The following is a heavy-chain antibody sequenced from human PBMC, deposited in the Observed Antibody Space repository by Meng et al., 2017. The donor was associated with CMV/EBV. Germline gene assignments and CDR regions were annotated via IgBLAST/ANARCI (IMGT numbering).Heavy chain of an antibody. V-gene: IGHV4-34*01. D-gene: IGHD2-2*02. J-gene: IGHJ4*02. Sequence: SETLSLTCAVYGGSFSGYYWSWIRQPPGKGLEWIGEINHSGSTNYNPSLKSRVTISEDTSKNQFSLKLSSVTAADTAVYYCARGRGYCSSTSCYTGFIYYFDYWGQGTLVTVSS. CDR3: ARGRGYCSSTSCYTGFIYYFDY. CDR1: GGSFSGYY. CDR2: INHSGST.